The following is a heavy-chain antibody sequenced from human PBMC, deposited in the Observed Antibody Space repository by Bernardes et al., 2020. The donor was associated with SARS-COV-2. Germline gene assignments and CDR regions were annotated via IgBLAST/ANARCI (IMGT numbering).Heavy chain of an antibody. J-gene: IGHJ5*02. CDR3: ARSPHNNWFDP. CDR1: GFTFSDYY. Sequence: GGSLRLSCVASGFTFSDYYISWIRQAPGKGLEWISYISDTSRDTKYAVSVKGRFTVFRDNDKTSMYLQMNSLRVEDTAIYYCARSPHNNWFDPWGQGTLVTVSS. CDR2: ISDTSRDT. V-gene: IGHV3-11*03.